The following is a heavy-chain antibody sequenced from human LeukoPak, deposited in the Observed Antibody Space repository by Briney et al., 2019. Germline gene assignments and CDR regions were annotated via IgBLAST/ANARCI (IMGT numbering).Heavy chain of an antibody. J-gene: IGHJ4*02. CDR3: ARDKSTSCYYFDY. CDR2: IWYDGSYK. V-gene: IGHV3-33*08. CDR1: GFTFSSHG. D-gene: IGHD2-2*01. Sequence: PGRSLRLSCEASGFTFSSHGMHWVRQAPGKGLEWVAVIWYDGSYKYYADSVKGRFTISRDNSNSTLHLQMNSLRAEDTAVYYCARDKSTSCYYFDYWGQGALVTVSS.